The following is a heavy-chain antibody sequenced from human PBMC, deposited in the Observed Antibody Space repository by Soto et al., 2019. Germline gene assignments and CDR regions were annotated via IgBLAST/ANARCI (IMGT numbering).Heavy chain of an antibody. V-gene: IGHV3-30*18. Sequence: GGSLRLSCAASGFTFSSYGMHWVRQAPGKGLEWVAVISYDGSNKYYADSVKGRFTISRDNSKNTLYLQMNSLRAEDTAVYYCAKASDHYYYYYMDVWGKGTTVTVSS. CDR2: ISYDGSNK. CDR1: GFTFSSYG. CDR3: AKASDHYYYYYMDV. J-gene: IGHJ6*03.